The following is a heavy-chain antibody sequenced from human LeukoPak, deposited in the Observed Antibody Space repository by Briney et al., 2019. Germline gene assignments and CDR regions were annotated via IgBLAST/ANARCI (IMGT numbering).Heavy chain of an antibody. D-gene: IGHD6-13*01. CDR1: GFTFSSYA. CDR2: ISGSGGST. V-gene: IGHV3-23*01. Sequence: PGGSLRLSCAASGFTFSSYAMSWVRQAPGKGLEWVSAISGSGGSTYYADSVKGRFTISRDNSKNTLYLQKNSLRAEDTAVYYCAKDSSSWYGEFDYWGQGTLVTVSS. CDR3: AKDSSSWYGEFDY. J-gene: IGHJ4*02.